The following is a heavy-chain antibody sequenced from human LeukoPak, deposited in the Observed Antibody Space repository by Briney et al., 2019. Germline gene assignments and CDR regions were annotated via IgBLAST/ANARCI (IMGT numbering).Heavy chain of an antibody. Sequence: ASVKVSCTASGYTFTGYYMHWVRQAPGQGLEWVGRINPNSGGTNYAQKFQGRVTMTRDTSISTAYMELNTLRSDDTAVYYCAREDGFCSSSSCYNDYWGQGTLVTVSS. CDR1: GYTFTGYY. V-gene: IGHV1-2*06. CDR3: AREDGFCSSSSCYNDY. CDR2: INPNSGGT. J-gene: IGHJ4*02. D-gene: IGHD2-2*02.